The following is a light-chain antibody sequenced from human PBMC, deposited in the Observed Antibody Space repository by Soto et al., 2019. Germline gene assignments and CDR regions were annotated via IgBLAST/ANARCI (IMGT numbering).Light chain of an antibody. CDR3: CSFAGSNTFV. CDR1: SSDVGSYNL. CDR2: EGN. V-gene: IGLV2-23*03. J-gene: IGLJ1*01. Sequence: QSVLTQPASVSGSPGQSITPSCTGTSSDVGSYNLVSWYQQHPGKAPKLMIYEGNKRPSGVSNRFSGSKSGNTASLTISGLQAEDEADYYCCSFAGSNTFVFGTGTKVTVL.